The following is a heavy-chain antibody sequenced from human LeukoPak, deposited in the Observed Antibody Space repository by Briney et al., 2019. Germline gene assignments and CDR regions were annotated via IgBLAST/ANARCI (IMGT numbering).Heavy chain of an antibody. CDR1: GFTFSTYW. CDR3: ARAPSEIGGYYPEYFRP. Sequence: GGSLRLSCAASGFTFSTYWMHWVRQAPGKGLLWVSRIKSDGSTNYADSVKGRFTISRDNAKNTLSLQMNSLRPEDTGVYYCARAPSEIGGYYPEYFRPWGQATLVTVSS. J-gene: IGHJ1*01. V-gene: IGHV3-74*01. CDR2: IKSDGST. D-gene: IGHD3-3*01.